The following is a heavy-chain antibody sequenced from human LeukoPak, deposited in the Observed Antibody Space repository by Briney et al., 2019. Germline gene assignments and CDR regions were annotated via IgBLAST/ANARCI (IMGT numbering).Heavy chain of an antibody. CDR2: INHSGST. Sequence: SETLSLTXAVYGGSFSGYYWSWIRQSPGKGLEWIGEINHSGSTNYNPSLKSRVTISVDTSKNQFSLKLSSVTAADTAVYYCARAVFGWLRILYYFDYWGQGTLVTVSS. J-gene: IGHJ4*02. V-gene: IGHV4-34*01. CDR1: GGSFSGYY. CDR3: ARAVFGWLRILYYFDY. D-gene: IGHD5-12*01.